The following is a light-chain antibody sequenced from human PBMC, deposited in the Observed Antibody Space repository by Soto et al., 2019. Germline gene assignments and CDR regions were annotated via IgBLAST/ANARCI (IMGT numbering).Light chain of an antibody. V-gene: IGLV1-40*01. J-gene: IGLJ1*01. CDR3: QSYDNSLSGYV. Sequence: SVLTQPPSVSGDPGQRVTISSTGSSSNIGAGYDVHWYQQLPGTAPKLLIYANNNRPSGVPDRFSGSKSGTSASLAITGLQAEDEADYYCQSYDNSLSGYVFGPGTKVTVL. CDR1: SSNIGAGYD. CDR2: ANN.